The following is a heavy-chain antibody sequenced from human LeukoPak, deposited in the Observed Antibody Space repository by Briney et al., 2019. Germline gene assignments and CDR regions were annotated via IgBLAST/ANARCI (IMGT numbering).Heavy chain of an antibody. Sequence: GESLKISCQGSGYSFTNDWIAWVRQMPGKGLDWMGGIYPGDSHTRYSPSFQGQVTISADKSIGTAYLQWSSLKASDIAMYYCARRDNGEYFHHWGQGTLVTVSS. D-gene: IGHD1-1*01. CDR2: IYPGDSHT. V-gene: IGHV5-51*01. J-gene: IGHJ1*01. CDR1: GYSFTNDW. CDR3: ARRDNGEYFHH.